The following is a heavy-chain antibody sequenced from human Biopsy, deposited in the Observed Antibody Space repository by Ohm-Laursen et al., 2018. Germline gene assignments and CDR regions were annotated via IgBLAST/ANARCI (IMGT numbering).Heavy chain of an antibody. CDR3: AKDRYNYTPIGGFSMDV. D-gene: IGHD5-18*01. J-gene: IGHJ6*02. Sequence: SLRLSCAASEFIFSRFWMYWARHAPGKGLVWVSRINSDGSSTNYADAVKGRFTISRDNAKNTVFLQMSSLRAEDTAVYYCAKDRYNYTPIGGFSMDVWGQGTTVTVSS. CDR2: INSDGSST. CDR1: EFIFSRFW. V-gene: IGHV3-74*01.